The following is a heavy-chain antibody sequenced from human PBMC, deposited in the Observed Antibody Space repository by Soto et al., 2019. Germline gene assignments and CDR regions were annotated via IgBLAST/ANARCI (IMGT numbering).Heavy chain of an antibody. D-gene: IGHD3-16*01. CDR2: ISAYNGDT. J-gene: IGHJ5*02. V-gene: IGHV1-18*01. CDR3: ARDDDLGGGIGFDH. Sequence: QVQLVQSGAEVKKPGASVKVSCKTSGYTFSSYGISWVRQAPGQGLEWMGWISAYNGDTNYAQKVQGRVTMTTDTATSTAYMEWRSLRSDDTAVYYCARDDDLGGGIGFDHWGQGTLVTVSS. CDR1: GYTFSSYG.